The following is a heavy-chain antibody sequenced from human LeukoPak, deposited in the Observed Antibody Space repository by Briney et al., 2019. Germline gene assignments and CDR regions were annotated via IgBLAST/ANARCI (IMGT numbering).Heavy chain of an antibody. CDR2: ISGSGGST. V-gene: IGHV3-23*01. Sequence: GGSLRLSCAASGFTFSSYAMSWVRQAPGKGLEWVSAISGSGGSTYYADSVKGRITISRDNSKNTLYLQMNSLRAEDTAVYYCAKERGSGSSWYGALYFDYWGQGTLVTVSS. CDR3: AKERGSGSSWYGALYFDY. J-gene: IGHJ4*02. D-gene: IGHD6-13*01. CDR1: GFTFSSYA.